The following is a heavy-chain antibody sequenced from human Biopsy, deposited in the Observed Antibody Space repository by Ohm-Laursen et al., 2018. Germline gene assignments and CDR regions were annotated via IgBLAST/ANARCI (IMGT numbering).Heavy chain of an antibody. CDR1: GGSISRSSYY. Sequence: GTLSLTCTVTGGSISRSSYYWDWIRQPPGKGLEWIGSIYYSGSTYYNPSLKSRVTISADRSKNQSSLKRPSVTAADTAMYYCARQEFATSPLDYWGQGSLVTVSS. D-gene: IGHD3-10*01. CDR3: ARQEFATSPLDY. CDR2: IYYSGST. J-gene: IGHJ4*02. V-gene: IGHV4-39*01.